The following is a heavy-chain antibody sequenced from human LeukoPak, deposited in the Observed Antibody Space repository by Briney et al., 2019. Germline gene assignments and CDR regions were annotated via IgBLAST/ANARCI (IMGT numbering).Heavy chain of an antibody. J-gene: IGHJ4*02. Sequence: PGGSLRLSCAASGFTFSSYSMNWVRQAPGKGLEWVSSISSSSSYIYYADSVKGRFTISRDNAKNSLYLQMNSLRAEDTAVYYCARRPSGRSGSSWLLPAEYYFDYWGQGTLVTVSS. CDR1: GFTFSSYS. CDR3: ARRPSGRSGSSWLLPAEYYFDY. V-gene: IGHV3-21*01. CDR2: ISSSSSYI. D-gene: IGHD6-13*01.